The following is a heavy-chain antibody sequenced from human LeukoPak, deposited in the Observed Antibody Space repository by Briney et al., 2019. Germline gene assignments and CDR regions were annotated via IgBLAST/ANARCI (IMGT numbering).Heavy chain of an antibody. CDR2: ISSSSSYI. J-gene: IGHJ4*02. CDR3: ARDLGALRYFDWSFDY. D-gene: IGHD3-9*01. V-gene: IGHV3-21*01. CDR1: GFTFSSYS. Sequence: GGSLRLSCAASGFTFSSYSMNWVRQAPGKGLEWVSSISSSSSYIYYADSVKGRFTISRDNAKNSLYLQMNSLRAEDTAVYYCARDLGALRYFDWSFDYWGQGTLVTVSS.